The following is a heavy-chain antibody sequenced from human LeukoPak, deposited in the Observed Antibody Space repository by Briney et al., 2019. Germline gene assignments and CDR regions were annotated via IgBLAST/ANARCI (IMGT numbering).Heavy chain of an antibody. CDR3: ALTDSSGYYYFDY. CDR1: GYTFTSYA. V-gene: IGHV1-45*02. CDR2: ITPFNGNT. J-gene: IGHJ4*02. Sequence: SVKVSCKASGYTFTSYAMHWVRQAPGQRLEWMGWITPFNGNTNYAQKFQDRVTITRDRSMSTAYMELSSLRSEDTAMYYCALTDSSGYYYFDYWGQGTLVTVSS. D-gene: IGHD3-22*01.